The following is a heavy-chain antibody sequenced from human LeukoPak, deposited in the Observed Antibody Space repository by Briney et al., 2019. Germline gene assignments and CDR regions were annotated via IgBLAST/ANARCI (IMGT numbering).Heavy chain of an antibody. D-gene: IGHD4-17*01. V-gene: IGHV3-23*01. Sequence: RXXPGXXXEWVSAISGSGGSTYYADSVKGRFTISRDNSKNTLYLQMNSLRAEDTAVYYCAKSDYGDYNYFDYWGQGTLVTVSS. CDR2: ISGSGGST. J-gene: IGHJ4*02. CDR3: AKSDYGDYNYFDY.